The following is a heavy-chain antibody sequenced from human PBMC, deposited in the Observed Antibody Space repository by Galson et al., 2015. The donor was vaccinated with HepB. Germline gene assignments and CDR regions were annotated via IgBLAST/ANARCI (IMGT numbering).Heavy chain of an antibody. V-gene: IGHV3-23*01. CDR1: GFTFSTYT. Sequence: SLRLSCAASGFTFSTYTMSWVRQSPGKGLEWVSSMRGSGGTTFYSDSVKGRFTIFRDNSKNTLYLQMDSLRAEDTAIFYCARVFVGTTSAFDFWGQGTMVTVSS. CDR3: ARVFVGTTSAFDF. D-gene: IGHD1-26*01. CDR2: MRGSGGTT. J-gene: IGHJ3*01.